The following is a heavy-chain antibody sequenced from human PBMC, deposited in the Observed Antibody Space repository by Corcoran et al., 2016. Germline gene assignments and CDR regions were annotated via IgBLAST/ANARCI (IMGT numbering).Heavy chain of an antibody. CDR2: IYWDEDR. CDR1: GFTLRSTGEG. J-gene: IGHJ3*01. CDR3: AHVLITYGGVIGLDAFDV. D-gene: IGHD3-16*02. Sequence: QITLKESGPTLVKPTETLTLTCTFSGFTLRSTGEGVGWIRQPPGKALEWLAVIYWDEDRRYSPSLKSSLTITKDTSKKQVVLTMTNLDPVDTGTYYCAHVLITYGGVIGLDAFDVWGQGALVTVSS. V-gene: IGHV2-5*02.